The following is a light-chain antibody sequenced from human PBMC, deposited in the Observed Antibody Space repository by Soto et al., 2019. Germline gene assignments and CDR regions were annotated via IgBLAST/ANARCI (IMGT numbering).Light chain of an antibody. CDR2: AAS. CDR1: QDITNY. V-gene: IGKV1-33*01. Sequence: DIQMTQSPSSLSASVGDRVTITCQASQDITNYLNWYQQKPGKAPQLLIYAASNLKTGVPSRFSGSGSGTDFTFTISSLQPEDFATYYCQQYDDRPVTFGGGARLEIK. J-gene: IGKJ5*01. CDR3: QQYDDRPVT.